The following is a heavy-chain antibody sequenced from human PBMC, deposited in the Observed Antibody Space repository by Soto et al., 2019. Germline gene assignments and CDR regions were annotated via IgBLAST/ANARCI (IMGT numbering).Heavy chain of an antibody. CDR1: GFTFSSYA. D-gene: IGHD6-13*01. J-gene: IGHJ6*02. V-gene: IGHV3-30-3*01. CDR2: ISYDGSNK. CDR3: ARDLLGYSIPPYYYYYGMDV. Sequence: GSLRLSCAASGFTFSSYAMHWVRQAPGKGLEWVAVISYDGSNKYYADSVKGRFTISRDNSKNTLYLQMNSLRAEDTAVYYCARDLLGYSIPPYYYYYGMDVWGQGTTVTVS.